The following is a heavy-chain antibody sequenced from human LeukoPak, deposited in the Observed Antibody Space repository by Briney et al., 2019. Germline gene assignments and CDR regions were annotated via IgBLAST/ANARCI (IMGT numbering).Heavy chain of an antibody. CDR1: GGTFSSFA. CDR2: IIPIFGTA. V-gene: IGHV1-69*05. D-gene: IGHD3-10*01. CDR3: ARAEVRAGSASPDVDY. Sequence: ASVKVSCKASGGTFSSFAISWVRQAPGQGLEWMGGIIPIFGTANYAQKFQGRVTITTDESTSTAYMELSSLRSEDTAVYYCARAEVRAGSASPDVDYWGQGTLVTVSS. J-gene: IGHJ4*02.